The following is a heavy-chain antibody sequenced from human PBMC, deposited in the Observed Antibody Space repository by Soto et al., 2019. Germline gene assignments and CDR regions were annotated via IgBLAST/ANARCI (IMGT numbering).Heavy chain of an antibody. V-gene: IGHV3-30-3*01. Sequence: GGSLRLSCAASGFTFSSYAMHWVRQAPGKGLEWVAVISYDGSNKYYADSVKGRFTISRDNSKNTLYLQMNSLRAEDTAVYYCARMSSGNSPYYYYYGMDVWGQGTTVTVSS. J-gene: IGHJ6*02. CDR3: ARMSSGNSPYYYYYGMDV. D-gene: IGHD3-22*01. CDR1: GFTFSSYA. CDR2: ISYDGSNK.